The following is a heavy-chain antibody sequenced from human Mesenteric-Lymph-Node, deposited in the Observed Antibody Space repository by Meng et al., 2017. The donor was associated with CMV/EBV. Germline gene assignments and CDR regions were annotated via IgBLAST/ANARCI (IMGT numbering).Heavy chain of an antibody. CDR2: IWQDGITK. Sequence: GGSLRLSCAASGFAFSSYVIHWVRRAPGKGLEWVAVIWQDGITKYYADSVKGRFTISRDNANNTVYLQMNSLGAEDTAVYYCCGGDYQAFNYWGQGTLVTVSS. D-gene: IGHD2-21*02. V-gene: IGHV3-33*03. CDR1: GFAFSSYV. J-gene: IGHJ4*02. CDR3: CGGDYQAFNY.